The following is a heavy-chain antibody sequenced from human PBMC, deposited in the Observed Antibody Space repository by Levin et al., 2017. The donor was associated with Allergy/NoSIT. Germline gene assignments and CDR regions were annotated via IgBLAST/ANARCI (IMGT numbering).Heavy chain of an antibody. Sequence: KGLVWLGSFHPGDSETRYSPSFQGHVTFSADKSISTAYLQWRRLRASDTAIYYCARRSGRVFRPLSCAFDVWGLGTMVTVS. CDR2: FHPGDSET. D-gene: IGHD1-26*01. CDR3: ARRSGRVFRPLSCAFDV. J-gene: IGHJ3*01. V-gene: IGHV5-51*01.